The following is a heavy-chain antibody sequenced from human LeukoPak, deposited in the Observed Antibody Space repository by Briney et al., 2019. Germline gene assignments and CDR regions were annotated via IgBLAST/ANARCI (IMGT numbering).Heavy chain of an antibody. D-gene: IGHD6-19*01. J-gene: IGHJ4*02. CDR2: IRYDATNE. CDR3: AKVGSGWYGVDY. Sequence: GGSLRLSXAASGFTFSNYGMHWVRRAPGKGLEWVAFIRYDATNEYYADSVKGRFTISRDNSKKILYLQMNSLRPEDTAVYSCAKVGSGWYGVDYWGQRTLVTVSS. V-gene: IGHV3-30*02. CDR1: GFTFSNYG.